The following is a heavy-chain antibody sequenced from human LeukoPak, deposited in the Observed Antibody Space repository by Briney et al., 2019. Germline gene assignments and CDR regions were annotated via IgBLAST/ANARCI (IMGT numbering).Heavy chain of an antibody. CDR1: GGTFTSYD. V-gene: IGHV1-8*01. CDR3: ASTGSGWFGELLSH. J-gene: IGHJ4*02. CDR2: MNPNSGNT. D-gene: IGHD3-10*01. Sequence: GASVKVSCKASGGTFTSYDINWVRQATGQGLEWMGWMNPNSGNTGYAQKFQGRVTMTRNTSISTAYMELSSLRSEDTAVYYCASTGSGWFGELLSHWGQGTLVTVSS.